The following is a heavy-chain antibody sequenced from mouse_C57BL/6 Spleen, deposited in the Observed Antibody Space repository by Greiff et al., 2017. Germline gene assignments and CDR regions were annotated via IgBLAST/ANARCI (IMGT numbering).Heavy chain of an antibody. J-gene: IGHJ1*03. CDR3: AKNRYSNYGYFDV. V-gene: IGHV2-5*01. D-gene: IGHD2-5*01. Sequence: VQLQQSGPGLVQPSQSLSITCTVSGFSLTSYGVHWVRQSPGKGLEWLGVIWRGGSTDYNAAFMSRLSITKDNSKSQVFFKMNSLQADDTAIYYCAKNRYSNYGYFDVWGTGTTVTVSS. CDR1: GFSLTSYG. CDR2: IWRGGST.